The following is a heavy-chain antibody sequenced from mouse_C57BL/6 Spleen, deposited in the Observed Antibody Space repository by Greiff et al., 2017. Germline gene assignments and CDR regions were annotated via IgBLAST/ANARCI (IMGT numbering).Heavy chain of an antibody. CDR2: ISSGGSYT. CDR1: GFTFSSYG. Sequence: EVHLVESGGDLVKPGGSLKLSCAASGFTFSSYGMSWVRQTPDKRLEWVATISSGGSYTYYPDSVKGRFTISRDNAKNTLYLQMSSLKSEDTAMYYCARGGTTVVAKDYAMDYWGQGTSVTVSS. V-gene: IGHV5-6*01. D-gene: IGHD1-1*01. J-gene: IGHJ4*01. CDR3: ARGGTTVVAKDYAMDY.